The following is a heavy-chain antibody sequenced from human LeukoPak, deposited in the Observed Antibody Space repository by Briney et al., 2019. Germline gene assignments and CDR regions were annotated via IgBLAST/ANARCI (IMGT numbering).Heavy chain of an antibody. Sequence: GASVNVSCKASGYTFTTYGISWVRQAPGQGLEWMGLISGYNDNTNYAQKFQGRVTMTTDTSTSTAYMELRSLRSDDTAVYYCARGGYYDSSGYYPFDYWGQGALVTVSS. CDR3: ARGGYYDSSGYYPFDY. J-gene: IGHJ4*02. D-gene: IGHD3-22*01. CDR2: ISGYNDNT. V-gene: IGHV1-18*01. CDR1: GYTFTTYG.